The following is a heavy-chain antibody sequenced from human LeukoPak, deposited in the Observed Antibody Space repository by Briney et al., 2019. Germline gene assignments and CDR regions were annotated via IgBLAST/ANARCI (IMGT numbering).Heavy chain of an antibody. CDR1: GFTFSRYS. Sequence: GSLRLSCASSGFTFSRYSMNWVRQAPGKGLEGVSSISSSSSYIYYADSVKGRFTISRDNAKNSLFLQMNNLRVDDTAVYYCVRDYRGGWNDYWGQGTLVTVSS. V-gene: IGHV3-21*01. CDR2: ISSSSSYI. D-gene: IGHD1-26*01. CDR3: VRDYRGGWNDY. J-gene: IGHJ4*02.